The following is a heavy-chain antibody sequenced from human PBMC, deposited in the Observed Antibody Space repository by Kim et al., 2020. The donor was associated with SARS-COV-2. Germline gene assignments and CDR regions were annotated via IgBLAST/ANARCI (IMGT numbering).Heavy chain of an antibody. D-gene: IGHD6-6*01. CDR2: T. Sequence: TNYNPSLKSRVTISVDTSKNQFSLKLSSVTAADTAVYYCARQLGSSSSDYWGQGTLVTVSS. V-gene: IGHV4-59*08. J-gene: IGHJ4*02. CDR3: ARQLGSSSSDY.